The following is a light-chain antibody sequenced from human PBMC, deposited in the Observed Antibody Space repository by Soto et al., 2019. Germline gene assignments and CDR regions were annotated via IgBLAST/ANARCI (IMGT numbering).Light chain of an antibody. Sequence: EIVLTQSPGTLSLSPGERATLSCMASQSFSISYLAWYQHKPGQAPRLLIYGASSRATGIPDRFSGSGSGRDVNLSISRLEPEDFAVYFCQKYGSSPLTCGGGPKEEIK. J-gene: IGKJ4*01. CDR2: GAS. V-gene: IGKV3-20*01. CDR3: QKYGSSPLT. CDR1: QSFSISY.